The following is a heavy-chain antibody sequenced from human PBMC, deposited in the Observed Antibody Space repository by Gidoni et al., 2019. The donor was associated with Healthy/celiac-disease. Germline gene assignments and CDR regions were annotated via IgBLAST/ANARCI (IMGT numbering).Heavy chain of an antibody. CDR1: GFTFSSYA. CDR3: AGGRGFFDI. CDR2: IAYEGSNR. J-gene: IGHJ3*02. V-gene: IGHV3-30-3*01. Sequence: QVHLVESGGGVVQPGRSLRLSFAASGFTFSSYAMHWVRQAPGKGLEWVAVIAYEGSNRYYADSVKGRFTIARDNAKNALYLQMNSLRAEDTAVYYCAGGRGFFDIWGKGTMVTVSS. D-gene: IGHD2-15*01.